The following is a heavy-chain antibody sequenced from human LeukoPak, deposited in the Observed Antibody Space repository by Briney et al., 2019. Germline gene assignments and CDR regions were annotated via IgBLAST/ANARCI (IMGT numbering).Heavy chain of an antibody. Sequence: GASVKVSCKASGYTFSSYAMHWVRQAPGQRLEWRGWINAGNGNTKYSQKFQGRVTITRDTSASTAYMELSSLRSEDTAVYYCARYCSGGSCFSPALFDYWGQGTLVTVSS. V-gene: IGHV1-3*01. D-gene: IGHD2-15*01. J-gene: IGHJ4*02. CDR3: ARYCSGGSCFSPALFDY. CDR2: INAGNGNT. CDR1: GYTFSSYA.